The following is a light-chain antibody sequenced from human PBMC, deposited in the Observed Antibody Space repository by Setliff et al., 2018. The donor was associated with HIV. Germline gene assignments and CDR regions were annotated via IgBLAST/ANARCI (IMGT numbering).Light chain of an antibody. CDR1: SSNIGAGYD. CDR3: QSYYNILNGLYI. V-gene: IGLV1-40*01. Sequence: QSVLSQPPSVSGAPGQRVTISCTGSSSNIGAGYDVQWYQNLPGAGPKLLIFGNNSPPSGVPDRFSGSGSGTSASLAIGGLQAEDDADYYCQSYYNILNGLYIFGTGTKVTVL. CDR2: GNN. J-gene: IGLJ1*01.